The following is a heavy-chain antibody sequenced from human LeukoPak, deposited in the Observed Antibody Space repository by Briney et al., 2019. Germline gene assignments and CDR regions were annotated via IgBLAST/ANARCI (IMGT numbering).Heavy chain of an antibody. J-gene: IGHJ6*03. D-gene: IGHD6-6*01. CDR2: IKQDGSEK. CDR1: GFTFSSYW. Sequence: GGSLRLSCAASGFTFSSYWMSWVRQAPGKGLEWVANIKQDGSEKYYVDSVKGRFTISRDTAKNSLYLQMNSLRAEDTAVYYCARVQLVDYYYYSYMDVGGKGTTVTVSS. CDR3: ARVQLVDYYYYSYMDV. V-gene: IGHV3-7*01.